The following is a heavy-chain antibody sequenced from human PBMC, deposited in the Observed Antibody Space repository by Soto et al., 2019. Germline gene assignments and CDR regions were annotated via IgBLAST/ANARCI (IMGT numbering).Heavy chain of an antibody. CDR2: ISAYNGNT. Sequence: EASVKVSCKASGYTFTSYGISWVRQAPGQGLEWMGWISAYNGNTNYAQKLQGRVTMTTDTSTSTAYMELRSLRSDDTAVYYCARSVAAAGKSPFDYWGQGTLVTVSS. CDR1: GYTFTSYG. J-gene: IGHJ4*02. D-gene: IGHD6-13*01. V-gene: IGHV1-18*01. CDR3: ARSVAAAGKSPFDY.